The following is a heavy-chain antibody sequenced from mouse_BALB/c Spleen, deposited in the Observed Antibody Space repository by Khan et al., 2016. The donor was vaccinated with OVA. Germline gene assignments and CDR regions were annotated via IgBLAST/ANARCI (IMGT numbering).Heavy chain of an antibody. D-gene: IGHD2-2*01. Sequence: VQLQQSGPGLVAPSQSLSITCTVSGLSLTNYGISWIRQPPGKGLEWLGVIWGDGSTNYHSALISRLSINKDNSKSQVFLKLNSLQTDDTATYXCAINYYGYDWFTYWGQGTLVTVSA. CDR2: IWGDGST. V-gene: IGHV2-3*01. CDR3: AINYYGYDWFTY. J-gene: IGHJ3*01. CDR1: GLSLTNYG.